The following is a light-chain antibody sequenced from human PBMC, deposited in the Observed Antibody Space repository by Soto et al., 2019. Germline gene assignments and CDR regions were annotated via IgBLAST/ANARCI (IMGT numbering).Light chain of an antibody. CDR1: QRVSDY. CDR2: DAS. J-gene: IGKJ5*01. V-gene: IGKV3-11*01. CDR3: QQRSNWPPIT. Sequence: EIVLTQSPATLSLSPGARAPLSCRASQRVSDYLAWYQQKPGQAPRLLIYDASTRATGVPARFSGSGSGTDFTLTISSLEPEDFAVYYCQQRSNWPPITFGQGTRLEIK.